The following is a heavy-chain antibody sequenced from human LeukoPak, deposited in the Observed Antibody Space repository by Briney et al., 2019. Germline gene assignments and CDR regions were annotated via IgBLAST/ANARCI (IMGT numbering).Heavy chain of an antibody. D-gene: IGHD5-24*01. J-gene: IGHJ4*02. Sequence: GGSLRLSCAASGFTFSSYGMHWVRQAPGKGLEWVAVISYDGSNKYYADSVKGRSTISRDNSKNTLYLQMNSLRAEDTAVYYCAKDPRIRGDGYPGYWGQGTLVTVSS. CDR3: AKDPRIRGDGYPGY. V-gene: IGHV3-30*18. CDR2: ISYDGSNK. CDR1: GFTFSSYG.